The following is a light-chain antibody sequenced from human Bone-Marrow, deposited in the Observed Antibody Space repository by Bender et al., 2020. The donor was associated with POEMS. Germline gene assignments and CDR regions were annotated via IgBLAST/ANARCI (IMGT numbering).Light chain of an antibody. CDR2: LNSDGSH. Sequence: QLVLTQSPSASASLGASVKLTCTLSSGHSNNAIVWHQQRPGRGPRYLMKLNSDGSHSKGAGIPDRYSGSSSGAERYLTISSLQSEDEADYYCQTWGTGVRVFGGGTKLTVL. CDR1: SGHSNNA. J-gene: IGLJ3*02. CDR3: QTWGTGVRV. V-gene: IGLV4-69*01.